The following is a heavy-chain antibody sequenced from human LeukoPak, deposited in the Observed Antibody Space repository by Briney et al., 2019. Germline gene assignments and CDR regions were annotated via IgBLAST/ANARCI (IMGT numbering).Heavy chain of an antibody. Sequence: PGGSLRLSCAASGFTFSSYGMHWVRQAPGKGLEWVSAISGSGGSTYYADSVKGRFTISRDNSKNTLYLQMNSLRAEDTAVYYCAKDLIAVAGAAPDYWGQGTLVTVSS. CDR1: GFTFSSYG. J-gene: IGHJ4*02. D-gene: IGHD6-19*01. V-gene: IGHV3-23*01. CDR2: ISGSGGST. CDR3: AKDLIAVAGAAPDY.